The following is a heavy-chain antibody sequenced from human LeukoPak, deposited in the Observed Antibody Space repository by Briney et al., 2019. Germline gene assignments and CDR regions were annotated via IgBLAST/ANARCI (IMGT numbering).Heavy chain of an antibody. CDR2: IYYSGAT. J-gene: IGHJ4*02. CDR3: PKYGKSRWVTDS. V-gene: IGHV4-59*08. Sequence: SETLSPTCTVSGGSIGRDYWSWVRQPPGKGLEYIGYIYYSGATNYNPSLKSRVTISVDTSKNQFSLKLSSVTAADTAVYFCPKYGKSRWVTDSWGQATLVTVPS. D-gene: IGHD6-19*01. CDR1: GGSIGRDY.